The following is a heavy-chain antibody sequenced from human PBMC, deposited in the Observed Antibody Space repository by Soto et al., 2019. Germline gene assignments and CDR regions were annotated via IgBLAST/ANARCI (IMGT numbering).Heavy chain of an antibody. V-gene: IGHV1-69*06. CDR1: GGTFSTYA. CDR2: LIPIFGSA. Sequence: PVKVSCKTSGGTFSTYAVTWVRQAPGQGLEWMGGLIPIFGSATYAQKFQGRVTITADKSTNIAFMELSSLGSEDTAVYYCATGFYYESSGFRNWGQGTLVTVSS. CDR3: ATGFYYESSGFRN. D-gene: IGHD3-22*01. J-gene: IGHJ4*02.